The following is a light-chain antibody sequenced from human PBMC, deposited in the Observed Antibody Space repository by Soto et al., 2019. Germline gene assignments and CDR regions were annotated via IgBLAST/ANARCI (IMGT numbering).Light chain of an antibody. CDR2: DNN. V-gene: IGLV1-51*01. CDR3: GTWDSSLNAVV. CDR1: SSNIGNNY. Sequence: QSVLTQPPSVSAAPGQKVTISCSGSSSNIGNNYVSWYQQLPGTAPKLLIYDNNKRPSGIPDRFSGSKSGTSATLGITGLQTGDEADYYCGTWDSSLNAVVFGVGTKLTVL. J-gene: IGLJ2*01.